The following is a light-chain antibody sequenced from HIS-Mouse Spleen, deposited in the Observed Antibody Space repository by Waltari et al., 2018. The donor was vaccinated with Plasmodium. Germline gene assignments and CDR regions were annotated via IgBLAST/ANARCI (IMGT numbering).Light chain of an antibody. CDR1: QSVSSN. Sequence: EIVMTQSPATLSVSPVERATLSCRASQSVSSNLAWYQQKPGQAPRLLIDGASTRATGIPARFSGSGSGTEFTLTISSLQSEDFAVYYCQQYNNWSFTFGPGTKVDIK. V-gene: IGKV3-15*01. CDR2: GAS. J-gene: IGKJ3*01. CDR3: QQYNNWSFT.